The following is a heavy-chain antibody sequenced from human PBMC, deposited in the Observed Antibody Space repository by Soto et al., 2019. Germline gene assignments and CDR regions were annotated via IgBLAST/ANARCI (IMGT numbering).Heavy chain of an antibody. J-gene: IGHJ3*02. V-gene: IGHV3-15*01. CDR2: IQTKTGGGTA. D-gene: IGHD3-16*01. Sequence: EVQLVASGGVLVKPGGSLRLSCEGSGLSFSDVKMTWVRQLPGKGLEWGGRIQTKTGGGTADYPAAVRGRFTISRDDSKNTLYLQLNSLKTEDTAVYYCAADYVWTFQIWGQGTTVTVSS. CDR3: AADYVWTFQI. CDR1: GLSFSDVK.